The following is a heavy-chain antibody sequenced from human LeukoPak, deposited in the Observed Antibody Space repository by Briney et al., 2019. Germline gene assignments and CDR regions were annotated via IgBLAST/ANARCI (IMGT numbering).Heavy chain of an antibody. Sequence: PGGSLRLSCAASGFTFDDYCMSWVRQAPGKGLEWVSGINWNGGSTGYADSVKGRFTISRDNAKNSLYLQMNSLRAEDTALYYCARDLSYLTSTSFDYWGQGTLVTVSS. CDR2: INWNGGST. D-gene: IGHD3-16*02. V-gene: IGHV3-20*04. CDR1: GFTFDDYC. J-gene: IGHJ4*02. CDR3: ARDLSYLTSTSFDY.